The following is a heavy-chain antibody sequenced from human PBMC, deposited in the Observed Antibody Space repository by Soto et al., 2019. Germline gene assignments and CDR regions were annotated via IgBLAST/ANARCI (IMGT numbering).Heavy chain of an antibody. D-gene: IGHD3-10*01. CDR3: AKDQGRGSGDE. CDR1: GFTFNAYA. CDR2: ISGSGGST. Sequence: PGGSLRLSCAASGFTFNAYAMHWVRQAPGKGLEWVSAISGSGGSTYYADSVKGRFTISRDNSKNTLYLQMNSLRAEDTAVYYCAKDQGRGSGDEWGQGTLVTVSS. J-gene: IGHJ4*02. V-gene: IGHV3-23*01.